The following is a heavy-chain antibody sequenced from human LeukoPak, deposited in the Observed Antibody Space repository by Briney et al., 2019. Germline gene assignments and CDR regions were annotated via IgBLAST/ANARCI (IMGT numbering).Heavy chain of an antibody. CDR1: VYTFTSYY. J-gene: IGHJ1*01. CDR2: INPSGGST. V-gene: IGHV1-46*03. Sequence: ASVKVSCKASVYTFTSYYMHWVRQAPGQGLEWMGIINPSGGSTSYAQKFQGRVTMTRDTSTSTVYMELSSLRSEDTAVYYCARAHLYCTNGVCLEYFQHWGQGTLVTVSS. CDR3: ARAHLYCTNGVCLEYFQH. D-gene: IGHD2-8*01.